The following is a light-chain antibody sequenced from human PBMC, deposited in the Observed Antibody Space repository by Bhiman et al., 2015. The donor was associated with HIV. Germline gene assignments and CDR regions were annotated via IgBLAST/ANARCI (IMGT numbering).Light chain of an antibody. CDR3: TSYTATASFV. Sequence: QSALTQPRSVSGSPGQSLTISCTGTSSDVGGYNYVSWYQQHPGRAPKLMIYDVTKRPSGVPDRFSGSKSGNTASLTISGLQAEDEADYYCTSYTATASFVFGGATKVTVL. CDR2: DVT. CDR1: SSDVGGYNY. V-gene: IGLV2-11*01. J-gene: IGLJ1*01.